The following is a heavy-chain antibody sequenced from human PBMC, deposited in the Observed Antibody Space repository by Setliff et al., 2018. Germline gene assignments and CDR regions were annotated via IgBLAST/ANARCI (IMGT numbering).Heavy chain of an antibody. CDR3: ARSAVAELSWFDP. V-gene: IGHV4-4*02. D-gene: IGHD6-19*01. J-gene: IGHJ5*02. CDR1: GGSISSSNW. CDR2: IYHSGST. Sequence: SETLSLTCAVSGGSISSSNWWSWVHQPPGKGLEWIGEIYHSGSTNYNPSLKSRVTISVDKSKNQFSLKLSSVTAADTAVYYCARSAVAELSWFDPWGQGTLVTVSS.